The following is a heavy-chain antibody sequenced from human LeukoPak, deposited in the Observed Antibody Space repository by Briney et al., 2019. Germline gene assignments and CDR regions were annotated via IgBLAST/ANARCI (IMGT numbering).Heavy chain of an antibody. Sequence: ASAKVSCKASGYTFTGYYMHWVRQAPGQGLEWMGWINPNSGGTNYAQKFQGRVTMTRDTSISTAYMGLSRLRSDDTAVYYCARDRRIAVAGTGMDYWGQGTLVTVSS. J-gene: IGHJ4*02. CDR1: GYTFTGYY. D-gene: IGHD6-19*01. CDR2: INPNSGGT. CDR3: ARDRRIAVAGTGMDY. V-gene: IGHV1-2*02.